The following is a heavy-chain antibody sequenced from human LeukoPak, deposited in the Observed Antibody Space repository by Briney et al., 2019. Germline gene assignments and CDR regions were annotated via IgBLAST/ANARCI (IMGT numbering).Heavy chain of an antibody. V-gene: IGHV3-9*01. J-gene: IGHJ4*02. CDR2: ISWNSGSI. CDR3: AKDLLRAAPGTIFGY. D-gene: IGHD6-13*01. Sequence: GGSLRLSCAASGFTFDDYAMLGVRQAPGKGLEWGSGISWNSGSIGYAESVKGRFAISRDTANNTLYLQMSSLRADDTAVYYCAKDLLRAAPGTIFGYWGQGPLVTVSS. CDR1: GFTFDDYA.